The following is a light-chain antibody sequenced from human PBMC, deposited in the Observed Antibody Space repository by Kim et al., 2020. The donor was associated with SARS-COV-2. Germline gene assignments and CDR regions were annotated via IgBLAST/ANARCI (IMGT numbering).Light chain of an antibody. J-gene: IGLJ2*01. CDR2: YDS. CDR3: QVWDSSSVV. CDR1: NIGSES. V-gene: IGLV3-21*04. Sequence: SYELTQPPSVSVAPGKTATITCGGNNIGSESVHWYQQKPGQAPVLVIYYDSDRPSGIPERFSGSNSGNTATLTISRVEAGDEADYYCQVWDSSSVVFGGG.